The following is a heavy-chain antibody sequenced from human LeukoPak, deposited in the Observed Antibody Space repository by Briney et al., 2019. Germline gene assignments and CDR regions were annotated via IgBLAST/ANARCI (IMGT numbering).Heavy chain of an antibody. CDR1: GDSVSNNSAV. CDR2: TYYRSKWYN. Sequence: SQTLSLTCAISGDSVSNNSAVWNWIRQSPSRGLEWLGRTYYRSKWYNDYGASVKSRITVNPDTSKNQFSLQLNSVTAADTAVYYCVRHDGRGGATMGALDSWGQGSLVTVSS. CDR3: VRHDGRGGATMGALDS. V-gene: IGHV6-1*01. D-gene: IGHD5-12*01. J-gene: IGHJ4*02.